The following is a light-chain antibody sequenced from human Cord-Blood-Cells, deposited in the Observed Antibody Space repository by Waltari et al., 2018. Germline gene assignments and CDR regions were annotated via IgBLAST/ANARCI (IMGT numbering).Light chain of an antibody. CDR3: QQRSNWLKYS. Sequence: EIVLTQSPATLPLSPGERATLPCRASQSVCSYLAWYQQKPGQAPRLLIYDASNRATGIPARFSGSGSGTDFTLTISSLEPEDFAVYYCQQRSNWLKYSFGQGTKLEIK. V-gene: IGKV3-11*01. CDR1: QSVCSY. CDR2: DAS. J-gene: IGKJ2*03.